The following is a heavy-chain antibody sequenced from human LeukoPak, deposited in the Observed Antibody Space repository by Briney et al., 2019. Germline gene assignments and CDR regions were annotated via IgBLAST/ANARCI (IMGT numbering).Heavy chain of an antibody. D-gene: IGHD1-26*01. J-gene: IGHJ1*01. V-gene: IGHV1-2*02. CDR2: INPNSGGT. Sequence: ASVKVSCKASGYTFTSYDINWVRQATGQGLEWMGWINPNSGGTNYAQKFQGRVTMTRDTSISTAYVELSRLRSDDTAVYYCARDLWGGVGATGYFQHWGQGTLVTVSS. CDR1: GYTFTSYD. CDR3: ARDLWGGVGATGYFQH.